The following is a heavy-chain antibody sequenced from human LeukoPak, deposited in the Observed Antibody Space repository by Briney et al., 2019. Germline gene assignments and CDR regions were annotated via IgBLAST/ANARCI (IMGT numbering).Heavy chain of an antibody. Sequence: GGSLRLSCVASGFAFVSYGMHWVRQAPGKGLEWMAVISFDGSNKYYADSVKGRFTISRDNFKNTLYLQMNSLRAEDTAVYFCAKDPAGTFGSGNYYLFDWGQGTLVTVSS. V-gene: IGHV3-30*18. D-gene: IGHD3-10*01. CDR3: AKDPAGTFGSGNYYLFD. CDR2: ISFDGSNK. CDR1: GFAFVSYG. J-gene: IGHJ4*02.